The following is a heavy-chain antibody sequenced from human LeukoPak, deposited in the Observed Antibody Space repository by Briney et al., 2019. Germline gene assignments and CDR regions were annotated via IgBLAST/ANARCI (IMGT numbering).Heavy chain of an antibody. Sequence: SETLSLTCTVSGGSINSYYWTWIRQPPGKGLEWIGYIYYSGSTNYNPSLKSRVTISVDTSKNQFSLKLSSVTAADTAVYYCARGRTFDNWGQGTLVTVSS. V-gene: IGHV4-59*01. J-gene: IGHJ4*02. CDR3: ARGRTFDN. CDR1: GGSINSYY. CDR2: IYYSGST.